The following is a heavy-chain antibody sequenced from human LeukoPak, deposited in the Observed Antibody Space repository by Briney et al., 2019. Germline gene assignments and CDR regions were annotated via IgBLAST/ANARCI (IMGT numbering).Heavy chain of an antibody. CDR2: INHSGST. D-gene: IGHD2-2*01. CDR3: ARARGYCSSTSCWAYYYYGMDV. Sequence: SETLSLTCAVYGGSFSGYYWSWIRQPPGKGLEWNGEINHSGSTNYNPSLKSRVTISVDTSKNQFSLKLSSVTAADTAVYYCARARGYCSSTSCWAYYYYGMDVWGQGTTVTVSS. CDR1: GGSFSGYY. J-gene: IGHJ6*02. V-gene: IGHV4-34*01.